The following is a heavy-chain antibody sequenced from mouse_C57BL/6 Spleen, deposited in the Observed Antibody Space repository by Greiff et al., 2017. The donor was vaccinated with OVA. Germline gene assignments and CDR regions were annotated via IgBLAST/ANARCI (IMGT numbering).Heavy chain of an antibody. CDR2: ISDGGSYT. V-gene: IGHV5-4*01. J-gene: IGHJ3*01. Sequence: EVQVVESGGGLVKPGGSLKLSCAASGFTFSSYAMSWVRQTPEKRLEWVATISDGGSYTYYPDNVKGRFTISRDNAKNNLYLQMSHLKSEDTAMYYCARDRVAYWGQGTLVTVSA. CDR3: ARDRVAY. D-gene: IGHD3-3*01. CDR1: GFTFSSYA.